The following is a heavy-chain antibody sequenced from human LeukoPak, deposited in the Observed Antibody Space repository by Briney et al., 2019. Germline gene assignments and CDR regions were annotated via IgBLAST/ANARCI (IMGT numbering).Heavy chain of an antibody. CDR1: GASISSGAFS. CDR2: IHFSDAT. Sequence: SETLSLTCTVSGASISSGAFSWTWIRQPPGKGLEWMGYIHFSDATYYRTSLKGRVTISIDRPKNQFSLNLSSVTAADTAVYYCARLHADSYFFDHWGHGRLVTVSS. D-gene: IGHD2-15*01. J-gene: IGHJ4*01. V-gene: IGHV4-30-2*01. CDR3: ARLHADSYFFDH.